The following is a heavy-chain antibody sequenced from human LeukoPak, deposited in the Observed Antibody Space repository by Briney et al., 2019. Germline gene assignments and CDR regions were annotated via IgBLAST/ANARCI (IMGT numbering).Heavy chain of an antibody. V-gene: IGHV1-2*02. Sequence: RAPVKVSCKASGYTFTGYYMHLVRQAPGQGLEWMGWINPNSGGTNYAQKFQGRVTMTRDTSISTAYMELSRLRSDDTAVYYCARFSRVGATGHYYYYMDVWGKGTTVTVSS. CDR3: ARFSRVGATGHYYYYMDV. D-gene: IGHD1-26*01. CDR1: GYTFTGYY. CDR2: INPNSGGT. J-gene: IGHJ6*03.